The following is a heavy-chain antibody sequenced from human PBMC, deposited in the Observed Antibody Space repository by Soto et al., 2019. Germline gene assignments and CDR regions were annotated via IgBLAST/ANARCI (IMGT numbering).Heavy chain of an antibody. J-gene: IGHJ4*02. CDR3: ARTPLL. CDR1: GGSISSGGYY. V-gene: IGHV4-31*03. CDR2: IDYSGST. D-gene: IGHD1-26*01. Sequence: QVQLQESGPGLVKPSQTLSLTCTVSGGSISSGGYYWSWIRQHPGKGLEWIGYIDYSGSTYYTPALKRRVTISVDTSKTRFSRTLSSVTAADTAVYYCARTPLLWGQGTLVTVSS.